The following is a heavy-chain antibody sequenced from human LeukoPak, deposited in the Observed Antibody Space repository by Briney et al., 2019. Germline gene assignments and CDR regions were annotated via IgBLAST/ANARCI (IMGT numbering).Heavy chain of an antibody. D-gene: IGHD3-10*01. J-gene: IGHJ4*02. Sequence: GGSLRLSCAASGFTFSSYAMSWVRQAPGKGLEWVSGISGSGGSTYYADSVKGRFTISRDNSKNTLYLQMNSLRAEDTAVYYCAKDWDIYYGSGSYFDYWGQGTLVTVSS. CDR2: ISGSGGST. CDR1: GFTFSSYA. CDR3: AKDWDIYYGSGSYFDY. V-gene: IGHV3-23*01.